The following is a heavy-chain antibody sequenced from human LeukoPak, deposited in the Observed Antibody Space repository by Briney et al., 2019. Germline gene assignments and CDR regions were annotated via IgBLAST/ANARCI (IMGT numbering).Heavy chain of an antibody. J-gene: IGHJ5*02. CDR2: IYYSGST. V-gene: IGHV4-39*07. CDR3: ARCPCSGGSCYSGLSPWFDP. D-gene: IGHD2-15*01. CDR1: GGSISSSSYY. Sequence: SETLSLTCTVSGGSISSSSYYWGWIRQPPGKGLEWIGSIYYSGSTYYNPSLKSRVTISVDTSKNQFSLKLSSVTAADTAVYYCARCPCSGGSCYSGLSPWFDPWGQGTLVTVSS.